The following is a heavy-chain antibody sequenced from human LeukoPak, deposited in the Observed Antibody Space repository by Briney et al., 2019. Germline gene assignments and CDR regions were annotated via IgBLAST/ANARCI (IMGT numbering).Heavy chain of an antibody. D-gene: IGHD2-21*02. CDR2: IIPIFGTA. J-gene: IGHJ4*02. V-gene: IGHV1-69*13. Sequence: GASVKVSCKAPGGTFSSYGISWVRQAPGQGLEWMGGIIPIFGTANYAQKFQGRVTITADESTSTAYMELRSLRSEDTAVYYCARNPGGDCYYCYYYWGQGTLVTVSS. CDR1: GGTFSSYG. CDR3: ARNPGGDCYYCYYY.